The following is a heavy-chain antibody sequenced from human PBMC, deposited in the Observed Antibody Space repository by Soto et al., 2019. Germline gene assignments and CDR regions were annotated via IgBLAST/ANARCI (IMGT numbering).Heavy chain of an antibody. CDR1: GGSISSSSYY. D-gene: IGHD2-2*01. V-gene: IGHV4-39*01. J-gene: IGHJ3*02. CDR2: IYYSGST. Sequence: QLQLQESGPGLVKPSETLSLTCTVSGGSISSSSYYWGWIRQPPGKGLEWIGSIYYSGSTYYNPSLKSRVTISVDTSKNQFSLKLSSVTAADTAVYYCARQDIVLVPAAGDAVDIWGQGTMVTVSS. CDR3: ARQDIVLVPAAGDAVDI.